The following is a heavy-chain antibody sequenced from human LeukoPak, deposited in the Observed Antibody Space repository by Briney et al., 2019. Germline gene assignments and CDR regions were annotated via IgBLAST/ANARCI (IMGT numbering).Heavy chain of an antibody. CDR1: VFTFSSYS. J-gene: IGHJ4*02. CDR3: ARDSSGWYDY. V-gene: IGHV3-21*01. CDR2: ISSSSSYI. D-gene: IGHD6-19*01. Sequence: GWALTLSCAASVFTFSSYSMNWVRQAPGKGLEWVSSISSSSSYIYYADSVKGRFTISRDNAKNSLYLQMNSLRAEDTAVYYCARDSSGWYDYWGQGTLVTVSS.